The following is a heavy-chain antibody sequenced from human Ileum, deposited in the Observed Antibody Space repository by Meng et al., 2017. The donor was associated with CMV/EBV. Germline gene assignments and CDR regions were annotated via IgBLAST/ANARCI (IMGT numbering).Heavy chain of an antibody. CDR2: ITDSGTGT. J-gene: IGHJ5*02. V-gene: IGHV3-23*04. D-gene: IGHD1-1*01. Sequence: VGSGGGLVGPGGSFRVSLVGSGFNFNDAWMSWVRQAPRKGLEWVSSITDSGTGTYYADSVRGRFTISRDNSKATLYLQMNSLRVDDTAIYYCASWNFAPWGQGTLVTVSS. CDR1: GFNFNDAW. CDR3: ASWNFAP.